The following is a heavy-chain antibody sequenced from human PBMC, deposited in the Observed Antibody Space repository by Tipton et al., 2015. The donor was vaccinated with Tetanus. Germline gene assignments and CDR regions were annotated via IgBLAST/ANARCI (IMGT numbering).Heavy chain of an antibody. CDR1: GDSTTRYY. Sequence: GLVKPSETLSLTCTVSGDSTTRYYWSWIRQPPGKGLEWISYIFASGSTNYNPALKSRVTISMDTSKNQISLNLTSVTAADTAVYFCARRSYCTSTRCFDAFDLWGPGTRVSVSS. V-gene: IGHV4-4*08. CDR2: IFASGST. CDR3: ARRSYCTSTRCFDAFDL. D-gene: IGHD2-8*01. J-gene: IGHJ3*01.